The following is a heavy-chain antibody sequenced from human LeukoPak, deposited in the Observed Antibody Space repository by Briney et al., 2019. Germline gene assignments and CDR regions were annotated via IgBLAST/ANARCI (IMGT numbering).Heavy chain of an antibody. V-gene: IGHV3-30*02. CDR3: AKKGSSSWYHFDY. J-gene: IGHJ4*02. CDR2: IRFDGSNK. D-gene: IGHD6-13*01. Sequence: PGGSLRLSCAASRFTFSNYGMHWVRQAPGKGLEWVAFIRFDGSNKNYADSVKGRLTISRDNSKNTLYLQMNSLRAEDTAVYYCAKKGSSSWYHFDYWGQGTLVTVSS. CDR1: RFTFSNYG.